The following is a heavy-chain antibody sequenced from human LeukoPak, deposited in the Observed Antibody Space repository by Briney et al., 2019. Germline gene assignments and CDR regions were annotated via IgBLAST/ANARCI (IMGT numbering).Heavy chain of an antibody. Sequence: SETLSLTCTVSGGSISSSSYYWGWIRQPPGKGLEWIGTIYYSGSTYYNPPLKSRVTISVDTSKNQFSLKLSSVTAADTAVYYCARENTRTRYSGTYKGTSNDAFDIWGQGTMVTVSS. J-gene: IGHJ3*02. CDR2: IYYSGST. CDR3: ARENTRTRYSGTYKGTSNDAFDI. V-gene: IGHV4-39*07. CDR1: GGSISSSSYY. D-gene: IGHD1-26*01.